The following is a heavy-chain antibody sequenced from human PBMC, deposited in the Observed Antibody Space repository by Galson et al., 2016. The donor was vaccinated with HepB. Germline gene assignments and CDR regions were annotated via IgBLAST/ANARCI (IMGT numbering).Heavy chain of an antibody. CDR3: AKGTVTVNYYLGMDV. J-gene: IGHJ6*02. Sequence: SLRLSCAASGFNFDDYTMHWVRQAPGKGLEWVSLISWSGDSTYYADSVKGRFTISRDNSKNSLYLQMNSLRTEDTARYYCAKGTVTVNYYLGMDVWGQGTTVTVSS. D-gene: IGHD2-21*02. CDR2: ISWSGDST. CDR1: GFNFDDYT. V-gene: IGHV3-43*01.